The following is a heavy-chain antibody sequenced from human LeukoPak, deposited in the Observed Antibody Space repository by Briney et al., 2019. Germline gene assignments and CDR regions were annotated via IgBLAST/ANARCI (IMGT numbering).Heavy chain of an antibody. Sequence: GGSLRLSCAASGFTVNNNYMSWVRQAPGKGLEWVSIIYSGDITYYADSVKGRFTISRDHSKNTLYLQMNSLRAEDTGIYYCAKTKVPSYYGSGSYVDYWGQGTLVTVSS. V-gene: IGHV3-53*01. D-gene: IGHD3-10*01. CDR2: IYSGDIT. CDR1: GFTVNNNY. CDR3: AKTKVPSYYGSGSYVDY. J-gene: IGHJ4*02.